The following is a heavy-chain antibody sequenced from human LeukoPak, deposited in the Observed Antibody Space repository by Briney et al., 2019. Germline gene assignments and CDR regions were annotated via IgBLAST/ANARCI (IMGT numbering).Heavy chain of an antibody. CDR3: ARDVEGYSYGQETVANWFDP. CDR2: IYYSGST. Sequence: SETLSLTCTVSGGSISSYYWSWIRQPPGKGLVWIGYIYYSGSTNYNPSLKSRVTISVDTSKNQFSLKLSSVTAADTAVYYCARDVEGYSYGQETVANWFDPWGQGTLVTVSS. D-gene: IGHD5-18*01. J-gene: IGHJ5*02. V-gene: IGHV4-59*01. CDR1: GGSISSYY.